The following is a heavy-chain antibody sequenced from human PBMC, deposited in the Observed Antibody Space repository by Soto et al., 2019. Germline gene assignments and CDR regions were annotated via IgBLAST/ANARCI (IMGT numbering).Heavy chain of an antibody. CDR2: IYYSGST. CDR3: ARVVAATRTGNWCDL. J-gene: IGHJ5*02. V-gene: IGHV4-39*01. Sequence: SDTLSLTCTVSGGSISSSSYYWGWIRQPPGKGLEWIGSIYYSGSTYYNPSLKSRVTISVDTSKNQFSLKLSSVTAADTAVYYCARVVAATRTGNWCDLWGQGTLVTVTS. D-gene: IGHD2-15*01. CDR1: GGSISSSSYY.